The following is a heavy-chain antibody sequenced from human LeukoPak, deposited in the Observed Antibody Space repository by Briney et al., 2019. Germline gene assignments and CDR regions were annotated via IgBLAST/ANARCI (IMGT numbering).Heavy chain of an antibody. CDR1: GFTFSDHY. CDR3: GKIRGSYLHWYFDL. J-gene: IGHJ2*01. D-gene: IGHD1-26*01. CDR2: VRNKANSYIT. V-gene: IGHV3-72*01. Sequence: PGGSLRLSCAASGFTFSDHYMDWVRQAPGKGLEWVGRVRNKANSYITMYAASVKGRFTNSRNDSENSLYLQMNSLKTEDTAVYYCGKIRGSYLHWYFDLWGRGTLVTVSS.